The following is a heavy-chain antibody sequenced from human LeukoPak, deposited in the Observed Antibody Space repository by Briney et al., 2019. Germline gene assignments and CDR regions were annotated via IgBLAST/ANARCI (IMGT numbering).Heavy chain of an antibody. J-gene: IGHJ4*02. CDR2: IYHTGST. CDR1: GGSINNYY. Sequence: SETLSLTCTVSGGSINNYYWSWIRQTPGKGLEWIGYIYHTGSTSYSPSLKSRVTMSGDTSKNQYSLKLSSVTAADTAVYYCARGTETTEFDYWGRGTPVTVSS. D-gene: IGHD4-11*01. V-gene: IGHV4-59*01. CDR3: ARGTETTEFDY.